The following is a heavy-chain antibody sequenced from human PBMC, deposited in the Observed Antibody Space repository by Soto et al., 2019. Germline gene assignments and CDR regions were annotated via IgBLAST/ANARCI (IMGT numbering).Heavy chain of an antibody. CDR3: ARVHSLWFAYSGNFDY. CDR2: IYHSGST. Sequence: SETLSLTCAVSGYSISSGYYWGWIRQPPGKGLEWIGSIYHSGSTYYNPSLKSRVTISVDTSKNQFSLKLSSVTAADTAVYYCARVHSLWFAYSGNFDYWGQGTLVTVSS. CDR1: GYSISSGYY. D-gene: IGHD3-10*01. J-gene: IGHJ4*02. V-gene: IGHV4-38-2*01.